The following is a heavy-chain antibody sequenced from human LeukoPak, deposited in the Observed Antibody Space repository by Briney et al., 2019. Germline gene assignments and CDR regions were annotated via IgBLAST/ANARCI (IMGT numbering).Heavy chain of an antibody. CDR1: GFTFSSYA. V-gene: IGHV3-23*01. D-gene: IGHD3-22*01. CDR2: ISGSGGST. Sequence: PGGSLRLSCAASGFTFSSYAMSWVRQAPGKGLEWVSGISGSGGSTYYADSVKGRFTISRDNSKNTLYLQMNSLRTEDTAVYYCAKDDDSTGYPSYYFDYWGQGTLVTVPS. CDR3: AKDDDSTGYPSYYFDY. J-gene: IGHJ4*02.